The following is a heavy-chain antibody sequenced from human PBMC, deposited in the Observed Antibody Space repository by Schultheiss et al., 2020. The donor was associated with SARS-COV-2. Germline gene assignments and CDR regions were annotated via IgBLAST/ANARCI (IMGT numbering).Heavy chain of an antibody. CDR1: GGSFSGYY. D-gene: IGHD5-18*01. V-gene: IGHV4-34*01. CDR3: ATEGYQGGFDY. J-gene: IGHJ4*02. Sequence: LSLTCAVYGGSFSGYYWSWIRQPPGKGLEWIGEINHSGSTNYNPSLKSRVTISVDTSKNQFSLKLSSVTAADTAVYYCATEGYQGGFDYWGQGTLVTVSS. CDR2: INHSGST.